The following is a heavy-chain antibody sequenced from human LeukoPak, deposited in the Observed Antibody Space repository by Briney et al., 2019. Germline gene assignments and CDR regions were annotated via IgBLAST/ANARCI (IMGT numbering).Heavy chain of an antibody. V-gene: IGHV1-46*01. CDR1: GYTFTTYY. CDR3: ARVHYYDSSGYYPFDY. J-gene: IGHJ4*02. D-gene: IGHD3-22*01. Sequence: ASVKVSCKASGYTFTTYYIHWVRQAPGQGLEWMGIINPSGGRTIYAQKFQGRVTMTRDTSTSTAYMELSRLRSDDTAVYYCARVHYYDSSGYYPFDYWGQGTLVTVSS. CDR2: INPSGGRT.